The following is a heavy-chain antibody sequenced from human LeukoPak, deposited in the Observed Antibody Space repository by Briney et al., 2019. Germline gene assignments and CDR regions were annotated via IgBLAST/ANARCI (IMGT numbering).Heavy chain of an antibody. CDR3: ARRAYPNGYAQFDY. CDR2: LNPNSGGT. V-gene: IGHV1-2*02. CDR1: GYTFTGYY. J-gene: IGHJ4*02. Sequence: ASVKVSCKASGYTFTGYYLQWVRQAPGQGLEWMGWLNPNSGGTYYAQKFQGRVTMTRDTSISTAYMELSSLRSEDTAVYYCARRAYPNGYAQFDYWRQGTLVTVSS. D-gene: IGHD5-12*01.